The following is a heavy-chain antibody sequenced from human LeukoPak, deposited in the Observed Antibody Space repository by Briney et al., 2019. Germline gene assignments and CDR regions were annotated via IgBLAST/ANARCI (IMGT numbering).Heavy chain of an antibody. CDR2: IYYSGTT. J-gene: IGHJ3*02. CDR3: ATRGDYSDTSGNSYDALDI. Sequence: SETLSLTCTVSGVSISSGGYSWSWIRQTPGKGLEWIGYIYYSGTTYYNASLKSRVTMSLDPSKSQFSLKLTSVTAADTAVYYCATRGDYSDTSGNSYDALDIWGQGTMVTVSS. D-gene: IGHD3-22*01. V-gene: IGHV4-30-4*07. CDR1: GVSISSGGYS.